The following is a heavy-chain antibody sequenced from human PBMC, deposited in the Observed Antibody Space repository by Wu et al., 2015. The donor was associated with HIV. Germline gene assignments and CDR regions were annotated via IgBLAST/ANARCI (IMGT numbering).Heavy chain of an antibody. Sequence: QVQLVQSGGEVKKPGASVKVSCKASGYIFSSYGISWVRQAPGQGLEWMGWINPDTGVTNYARKFQGRVTMTSDTSISAASMELSGLRPDDTAVYYCARGVGPAMIVAGWGQGTLVTVSS. D-gene: IGHD3-22*01. CDR3: ARGVGPAMIVAG. J-gene: IGHJ4*02. CDR1: GYIFSSYG. CDR2: INPDTGVT. V-gene: IGHV1-2*02.